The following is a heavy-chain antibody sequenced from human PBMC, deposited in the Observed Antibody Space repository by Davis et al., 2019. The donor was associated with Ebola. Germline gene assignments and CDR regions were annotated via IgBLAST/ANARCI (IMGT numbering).Heavy chain of an antibody. CDR3: ARSGQQLVGYFQH. J-gene: IGHJ1*01. CDR2: INPSGGST. V-gene: IGHV1-46*01. D-gene: IGHD6-13*01. Sequence: AASVKVSCKASGYTFTSYYMHWVRQAPGQGPEWMGIINPSGGSTSYAQKFQGRVTMTRDTSTSTVYMELSSLRSEDTAVYYCARSGQQLVGYFQHWGQGTLVTVSS. CDR1: GYTFTSYY.